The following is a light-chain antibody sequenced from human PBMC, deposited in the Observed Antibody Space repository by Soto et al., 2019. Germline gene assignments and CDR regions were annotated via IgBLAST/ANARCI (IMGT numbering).Light chain of an antibody. CDR1: QSVSSCY. CDR3: QQYGSSSIT. V-gene: IGKV3-20*01. J-gene: IGKJ5*01. CDR2: GAS. Sequence: EIVLTQSQGPLSLSPGEIATLSCRASQSVSSCYLAWYQQKPGQAPRLLIYGASSRATGIPDRFSGSGSGTDFTLTISRLEPDDCAVYYCQQYGSSSITFGQGTRLEV.